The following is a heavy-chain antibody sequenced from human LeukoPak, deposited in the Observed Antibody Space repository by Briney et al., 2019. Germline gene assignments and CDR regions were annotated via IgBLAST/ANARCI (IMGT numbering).Heavy chain of an antibody. D-gene: IGHD3-3*01. CDR2: IKQDGSEK. CDR3: ARDASLEDISWWLDS. J-gene: IGHJ5*01. Sequence: GGSLRLSCAASGFTFSSYWMSWVRQAPGKGLEWVANIKQDGSEKYYVDSVKGRFTISRDNAKNSLYLQMNSLRAEDTAVYYCARDASLEDISWWLDSWGQGTPVTVSS. V-gene: IGHV3-7*03. CDR1: GFTFSSYW.